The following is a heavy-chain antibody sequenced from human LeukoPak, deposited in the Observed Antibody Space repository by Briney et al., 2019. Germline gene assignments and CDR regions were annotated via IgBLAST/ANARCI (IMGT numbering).Heavy chain of an antibody. J-gene: IGHJ3*02. Sequence: GGSLRLSCAASGFTFSSYWMSWVRQTSGKGLEWVAHIKQDGSEKYFVDSVKGRFTISRDNATTSLYLQMNSLRAEDTAVYYCARMYRGAFDIWGQGTMVTVSS. CDR3: ARMYRGAFDI. CDR2: IKQDGSEK. CDR1: GFTFSSYW. V-gene: IGHV3-7*01. D-gene: IGHD1-14*01.